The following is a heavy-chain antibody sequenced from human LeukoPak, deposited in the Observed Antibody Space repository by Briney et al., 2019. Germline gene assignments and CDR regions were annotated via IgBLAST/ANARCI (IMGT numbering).Heavy chain of an antibody. CDR2: IGSSGSTI. J-gene: IGHJ4*02. Sequence: QAGGSLRLSCAASGFTFSSYNMNWVRQAPGKGLEWVSDIGSSGSTIYFADSVKGRFTISRDNAKNSLYLQMNSLRDEDTAVYYCARLEYYYVSGNYYKLFDYWGQGTLVTVCS. V-gene: IGHV3-48*02. CDR3: ARLEYYYVSGNYYKLFDY. D-gene: IGHD3-10*01. CDR1: GFTFSSYN.